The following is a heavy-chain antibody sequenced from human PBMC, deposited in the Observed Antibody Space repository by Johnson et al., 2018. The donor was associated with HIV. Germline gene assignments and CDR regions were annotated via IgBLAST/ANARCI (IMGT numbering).Heavy chain of an antibody. V-gene: IGHV3-30*04. CDR1: GFTFSSYA. D-gene: IGHD2-2*02. CDR3: AKDMGAYQLLYAFDI. CDR2: ISYDGSNK. Sequence: QEQLVESGGGVVQPGRSLRLSCAASGFTFSSYAMHWVRQAPGKGLEWVAVISYDGSNKYYADSVKGRFTISRDNSKNTLYLQMNSLKTEDTAVYYCAKDMGAYQLLYAFDIWGQGTMVTVSS. J-gene: IGHJ3*02.